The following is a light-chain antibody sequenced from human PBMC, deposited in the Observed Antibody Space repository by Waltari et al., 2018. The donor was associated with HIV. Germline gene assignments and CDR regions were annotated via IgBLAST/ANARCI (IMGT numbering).Light chain of an antibody. CDR2: GAT. Sequence: EIVMTQSPDTLSVSPGDRATLSCRASQSVGGNLAWYQVRPGQTPSLLIHGATSRTTGFPARFSGRGSGTEFTLTISGLQSEDFAIYYCQQYNELPQTFGQGTRV. CDR3: QQYNELPQT. CDR1: QSVGGN. V-gene: IGKV3-15*01. J-gene: IGKJ1*01.